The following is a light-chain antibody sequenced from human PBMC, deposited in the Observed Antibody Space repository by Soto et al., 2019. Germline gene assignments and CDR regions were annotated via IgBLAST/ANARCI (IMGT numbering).Light chain of an antibody. Sequence: DIVMTQSPATLSVSRGERATLSCRASQSVSSNLAWYQQKPGQAPRLLIYGASTRATGIPARFSGSGSGTEFTLTISSLQSEDFAVYYCQQYNNWPHITFGQGTRLAIK. CDR1: QSVSSN. V-gene: IGKV3-15*01. J-gene: IGKJ5*01. CDR3: QQYNNWPHIT. CDR2: GAS.